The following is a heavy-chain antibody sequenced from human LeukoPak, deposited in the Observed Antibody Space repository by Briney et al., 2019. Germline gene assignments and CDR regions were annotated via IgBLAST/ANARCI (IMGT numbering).Heavy chain of an antibody. CDR3: AREYYFDY. J-gene: IGHJ4*02. V-gene: IGHV3-7*01. CDR2: IKQDGSEK. Sequence: GLEWVSNIKQDGSEKYYVDSVKGRFTISRDNAKNSLYLQMNSLRAEDTAVYYCAREYYFDYWGQGTLVTVSS.